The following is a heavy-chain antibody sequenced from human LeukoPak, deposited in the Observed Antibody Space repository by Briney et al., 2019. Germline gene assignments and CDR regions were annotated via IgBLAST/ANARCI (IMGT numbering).Heavy chain of an antibody. V-gene: IGHV3-30*04. CDR2: ISYDGSNK. D-gene: IGHD4-17*01. J-gene: IGHJ4*02. CDR1: GFTFSSYA. Sequence: GGSLRLSCAVSGFTFSSYAMHWVRQAPGKGLEWVAVISYDGSNKYYADSVKGRFTISRDNSKNTLYLQMNSLRAEDTAVYYCARSTVGDYGDYYFDYWGQGTLVTVSS. CDR3: ARSTVGDYGDYYFDY.